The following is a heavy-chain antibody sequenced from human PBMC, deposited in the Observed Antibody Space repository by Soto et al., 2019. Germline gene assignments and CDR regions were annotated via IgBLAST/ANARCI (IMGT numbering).Heavy chain of an antibody. D-gene: IGHD3-10*01. CDR3: ARYYYCSGSSPDYRYGMDV. V-gene: IGHV1-18*01. CDR1: GYNFSSYG. Sequence: ASAKVSCKASGYNFSSYGISWVRQAPGQGLEWMGWISAYHANTNYVQKLQGRVSMNPDTSTSTAYMELRSLRSDHTAVYNWARYYYCSGSSPDYRYGMDVWGQGTTVTVSS. CDR2: ISAYHANT. J-gene: IGHJ6*02.